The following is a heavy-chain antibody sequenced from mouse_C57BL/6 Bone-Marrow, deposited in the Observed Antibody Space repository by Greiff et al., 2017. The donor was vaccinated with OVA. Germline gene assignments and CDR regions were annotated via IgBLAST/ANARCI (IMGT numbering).Heavy chain of an antibody. CDR2: IYPRSGNT. V-gene: IGHV1-81*01. Sequence: QVQLQQSGAELARPGASVKLSCKASGYTFTSYGTSWVKQRTGQGLEWIGEIYPRSGNTYYNEKFKGKATLTADKSSSTAYMELRSLTSEDSAVYFCATNWDWYFDVWGTGTTVTVSS. CDR3: ATNWDWYFDV. J-gene: IGHJ1*03. CDR1: GYTFTSYG. D-gene: IGHD4-1*02.